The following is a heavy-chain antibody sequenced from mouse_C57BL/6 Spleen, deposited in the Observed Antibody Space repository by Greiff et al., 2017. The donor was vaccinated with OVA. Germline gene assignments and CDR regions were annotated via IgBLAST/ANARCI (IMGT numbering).Heavy chain of an antibody. Sequence: VQLQQSGPELVKPGASVKLSCKASGYAFSSSWMNWVKQRPGKGLEWIGRIYPGDGDTNYNGKFKGKATLTADKSSSTAYMQLSSLTSEDSAVYFCARWGDYDGSTCVWGTGTTVTVSS. J-gene: IGHJ1*03. CDR2: IYPGDGDT. D-gene: IGHD1-1*01. CDR1: GYAFSSSW. CDR3: ARWGDYDGSTCV. V-gene: IGHV1-82*01.